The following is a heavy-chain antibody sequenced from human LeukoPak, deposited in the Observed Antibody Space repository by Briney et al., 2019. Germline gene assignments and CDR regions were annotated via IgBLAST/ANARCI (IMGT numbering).Heavy chain of an antibody. Sequence: SETLSLTCAVYGGSFSGYYWTWIRQPPGKGLEWIGEINRSGSTNYNPSLNSRVTMSVDTSKNQFSLKLSSVTAVDTAVYYCARNQAVAGNHGAMDIWGQGTMVTVSS. CDR3: ARNQAVAGNHGAMDI. J-gene: IGHJ3*02. CDR1: GGSFSGYY. D-gene: IGHD6-19*01. V-gene: IGHV4-34*01. CDR2: INRSGST.